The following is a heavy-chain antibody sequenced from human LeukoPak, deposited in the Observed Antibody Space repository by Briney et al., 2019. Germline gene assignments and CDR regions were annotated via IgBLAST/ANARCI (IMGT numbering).Heavy chain of an antibody. Sequence: PAETLSLTCAVYGGSFSGYYWSWIRQPPGKGLEWVGAINHSGSTNYNPSLKRRVTIFVGTSKNQFSLKLSFVTATDTAVDDCAREREAVAGLRAFDIWGQGTMVTVSS. D-gene: IGHD6-19*01. CDR1: GGSFSGYY. CDR3: AREREAVAGLRAFDI. V-gene: IGHV4-34*01. CDR2: INHSGST. J-gene: IGHJ3*02.